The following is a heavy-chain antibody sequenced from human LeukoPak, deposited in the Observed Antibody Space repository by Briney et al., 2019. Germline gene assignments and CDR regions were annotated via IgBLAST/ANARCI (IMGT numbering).Heavy chain of an antibody. V-gene: IGHV4-34*01. CDR1: GGSFSGYY. CDR3: ARTAITFGGVRYFDY. J-gene: IGHJ4*02. D-gene: IGHD3-16*01. Sequence: PSETLSLTCAVYGGSFSGYYWSWIRQPPGKRLEWIGEINHSGSTNYNPSLKSRVTISVDTSKNQFSLKLSSVTAADTAVYYCARTAITFGGVRYFDYWGQGTLVTVSS. CDR2: INHSGST.